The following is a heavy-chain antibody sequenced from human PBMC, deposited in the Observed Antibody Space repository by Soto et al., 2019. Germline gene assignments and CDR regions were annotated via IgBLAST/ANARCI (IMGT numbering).Heavy chain of an antibody. CDR2: TYYRSKWYN. D-gene: IGHD3-22*01. V-gene: IGHV6-1*01. CDR1: GDSVSSNSAA. Sequence: PSQTLSLTCAISGDSVSSNSAAWNWIRQSPSRGLEWLGRTYYRSKWYNDYAVSVKSRITINPDTSKNQFSLQLNSVTPEDTAVYYCARESWVDSSGYYRSHAFDIWGQGTMVTVSS. J-gene: IGHJ3*02. CDR3: ARESWVDSSGYYRSHAFDI.